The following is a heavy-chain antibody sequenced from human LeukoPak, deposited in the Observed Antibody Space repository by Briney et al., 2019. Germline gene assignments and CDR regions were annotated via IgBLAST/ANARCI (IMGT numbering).Heavy chain of an antibody. Sequence: SETLSLTCAVYGGSFSGYYWSWIRQPPGKGLEWIGEINHSGSTNYNPSLKSRVTISVNTSKNQFSLKLSSVTAADTAVHYCARRRYYDSSGYYYLHYYYYYMDVWGKGTTVTISS. V-gene: IGHV4-34*01. CDR3: ARRRYYDSSGYYYLHYYYYYMDV. CDR2: INHSGST. D-gene: IGHD3-22*01. J-gene: IGHJ6*03. CDR1: GGSFSGYY.